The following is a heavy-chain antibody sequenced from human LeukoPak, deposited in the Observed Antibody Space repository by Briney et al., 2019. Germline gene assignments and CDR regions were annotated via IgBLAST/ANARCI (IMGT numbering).Heavy chain of an antibody. J-gene: IGHJ4*02. CDR2: INHSGST. Sequence: SETLSLTCAVYGGSFSGYYWSWIRQPPGKGLEWIGEINHSGSTNYNPSLKSRVTISVDTSKNQFSLKLSSVTAADTAVYYCARGDKPDGVVVVINSFDYWGQGTLVTVSS. D-gene: IGHD3-22*01. V-gene: IGHV4-34*01. CDR3: ARGDKPDGVVVVINSFDY. CDR1: GGSFSGYY.